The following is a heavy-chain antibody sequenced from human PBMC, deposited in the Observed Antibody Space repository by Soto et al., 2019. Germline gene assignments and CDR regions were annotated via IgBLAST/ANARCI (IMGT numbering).Heavy chain of an antibody. Sequence: ASVKVSCKASGYTFTSYGISWVRQAPGQRLEWMGWINPDNGNTKSSQKFQDRVIITRDTSASTAYMDLSSLRSEDMAVYYCARGIATGQLDPWGQGTLVTVSS. J-gene: IGHJ5*02. CDR2: INPDNGNT. V-gene: IGHV1-3*01. CDR3: ARGIATGQLDP. CDR1: GYTFTSYG. D-gene: IGHD2-15*01.